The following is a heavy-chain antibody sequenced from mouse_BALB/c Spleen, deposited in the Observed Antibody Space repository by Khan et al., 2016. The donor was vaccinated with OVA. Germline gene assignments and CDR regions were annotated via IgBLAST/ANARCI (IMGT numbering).Heavy chain of an antibody. CDR2: IWGGGVT. J-gene: IGHJ4*01. D-gene: IGHD2-14*01. Sequence: QVQLQQSGPGLVAPSQSLSITCTVSGFSLSRYNIHWVRQPPGKGLEWLGMIWGGGVTDYNSTLKSRLSINKDNSKSQVFLKMNSLQTDDTAMYYCVRAYYRYDGYYAMDFWGQGTSVTVSS. V-gene: IGHV2-6-4*01. CDR1: GFSLSRYN. CDR3: VRAYYRYDGYYAMDF.